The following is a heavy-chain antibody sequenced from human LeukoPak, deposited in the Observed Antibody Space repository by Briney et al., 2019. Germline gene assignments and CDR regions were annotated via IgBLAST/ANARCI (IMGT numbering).Heavy chain of an antibody. V-gene: IGHV3-30*03. D-gene: IGHD3-10*01. J-gene: IGHJ4*02. CDR2: ISYDGSNK. CDR1: GFTFSSYG. Sequence: GGSLRLSCAASGFTFSSYGMHWVRQAPGKGLEWVAVISYDGSNKYYADSVKGRFTISRDNAKNSLYLQMNSLRDDDTAVYYCARGLSTCDYWGQGTLVTVSS. CDR3: ARGLSTCDY.